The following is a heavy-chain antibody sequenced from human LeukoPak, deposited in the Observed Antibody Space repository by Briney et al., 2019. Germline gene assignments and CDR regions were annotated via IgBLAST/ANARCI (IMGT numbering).Heavy chain of an antibody. V-gene: IGHV5-51*01. CDR3: ARRAYDWYYFDY. J-gene: IGHJ4*02. CDR1: GYSFSIYW. CDR2: IYPGDSET. Sequence: GESLKISCKDSGYSFSIYWNGWVRQMPGKGLVGMGIIYPGDSETRYSPSFQGQVTISADKSISTAYLQWSSLKASDTAMYYCARRAYDWYYFDYWGQGTLVTVSS. D-gene: IGHD5-12*01.